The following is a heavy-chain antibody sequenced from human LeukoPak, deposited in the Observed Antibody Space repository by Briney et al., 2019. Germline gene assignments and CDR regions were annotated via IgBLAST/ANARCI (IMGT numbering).Heavy chain of an antibody. J-gene: IGHJ6*02. CDR1: GFPFSSIW. D-gene: IGHD3-16*01. CDR3: AKNGGPHGMDV. V-gene: IGHV3-7*02. CDR2: ITHVGNAT. Sequence: PGGPLRPSCAASGFPFSSIWMSWVRQAPGKGLEWVANITHVGNATNYMDSVTDRFNISRDNAKNSLHLQMNILRVEDTAVYYCAKNGGPHGMDVWGLGTTVTVSS.